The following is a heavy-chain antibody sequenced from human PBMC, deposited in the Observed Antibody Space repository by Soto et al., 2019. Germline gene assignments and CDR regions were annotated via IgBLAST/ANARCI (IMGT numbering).Heavy chain of an antibody. CDR3: AQVRPRRDCTRTSCLGAFDI. D-gene: IGHD2-2*01. J-gene: IGHJ3*02. Sequence: EVQLLESGGGLVQPGGSLRLSCAASGFTFSSYAMSWVRQAPGKGLEWDSAITASGDTTYYADSVKGRFTISRDNSKITMYLPMKSLRDEDTAVYYCAQVRPRRDCTRTSCLGAFDIWGQGTMVTVSS. CDR1: GFTFSSYA. CDR2: ITASGDTT. V-gene: IGHV3-23*01.